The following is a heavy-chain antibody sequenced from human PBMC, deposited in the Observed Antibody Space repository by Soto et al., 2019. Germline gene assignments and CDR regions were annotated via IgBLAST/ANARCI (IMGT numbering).Heavy chain of an antibody. CDR3: AYSSTTFDY. Sequence: GFLKLSCAASGFTFSTYAMSWVRQAPGKGLEWVSAISGSGGSTYYADSVKGRVTISRDNSKNTLYLQMNSLRAEDTAVYYCAYSSTTFDYWGQGTLVTVSS. D-gene: IGHD6-13*01. CDR1: GFTFSTYA. CDR2: ISGSGGST. V-gene: IGHV3-23*01. J-gene: IGHJ4*02.